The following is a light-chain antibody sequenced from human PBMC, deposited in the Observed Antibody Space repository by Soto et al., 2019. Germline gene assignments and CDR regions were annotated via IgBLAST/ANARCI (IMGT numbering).Light chain of an antibody. V-gene: IGKV3-20*01. CDR2: DAS. CDR1: LTVSDNY. J-gene: IGKJ1*01. Sequence: EIVLTHSPGTLSLSPGERATLSCRASLTVSDNYLAWYQQKAGQAPRLVIYDASNRATGIPDRFSASGSGTDFTLTISRLEPEDFAVYYCQQYSVAPLTFGQGTKVDIK. CDR3: QQYSVAPLT.